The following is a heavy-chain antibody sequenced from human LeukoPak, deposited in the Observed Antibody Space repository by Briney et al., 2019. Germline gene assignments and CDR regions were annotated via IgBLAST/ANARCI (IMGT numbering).Heavy chain of an antibody. J-gene: IGHJ4*02. CDR3: AKGNWNYPLDY. CDR2: ISGSGGST. CDR1: GFTFSSYA. Sequence: GGTMILSCADSGFTFSSYAISLVRPAPGKGLEWVSAISGSGGSTYYADSVKGRFTISRDNPKNTLYLQMNSLRAEDTAVYYCAKGNWNYPLDYWGQGTLVTVSS. D-gene: IGHD1-7*01. V-gene: IGHV3-23*01.